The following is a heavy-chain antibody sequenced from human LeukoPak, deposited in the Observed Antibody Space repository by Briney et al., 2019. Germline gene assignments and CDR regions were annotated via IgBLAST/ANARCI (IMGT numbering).Heavy chain of an antibody. J-gene: IGHJ4*02. D-gene: IGHD2-15*01. Sequence: GGSLRLSCAASGFTFSSYSMNWVRQAPGKGLEWVSSISTSSSYIYYADSVKGRFIIARDNAKNSLYLQMSSLRAEDTAVYYCARGGGYCSGGSCPTPDYWGQGTLVTASS. CDR1: GFTFSSYS. CDR2: ISTSSSYI. CDR3: ARGGGYCSGGSCPTPDY. V-gene: IGHV3-21*01.